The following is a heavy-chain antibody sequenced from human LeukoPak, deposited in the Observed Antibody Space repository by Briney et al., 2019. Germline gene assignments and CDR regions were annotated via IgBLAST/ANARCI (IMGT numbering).Heavy chain of an antibody. CDR3: AILNNGGAAGPRAHLQY. Sequence: GASLKISCECAGYRCSSYWSGCGRQMAGKGLEWGGIIYPDNSDTRHTPTFRGQVTMAAAKSISTAYLQWSSLTASDTATYFCAILNNGGAAGPRAHLQYWGQGTLITVSS. CDR1: GYRCSSYW. CDR2: IYPDNSDT. J-gene: IGHJ4*02. V-gene: IGHV5-51*01. D-gene: IGHD6-13*01.